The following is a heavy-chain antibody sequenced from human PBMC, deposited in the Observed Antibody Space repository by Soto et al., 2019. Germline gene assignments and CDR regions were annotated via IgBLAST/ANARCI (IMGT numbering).Heavy chain of an antibody. Sequence: QVQLQQWGAGLLTPSETLSLTCAVYGGSFSAHYWNWIRQPPGKGLEWIGEVNHSGGTNYNPSLKSRVTISLDTSKIQLSLKLSSVTAADTAVYYCARTSVLAVWGQGTTVTVSS. CDR2: VNHSGGT. CDR1: GGSFSAHY. CDR3: ARTSVLAV. J-gene: IGHJ6*02. V-gene: IGHV4-34*01.